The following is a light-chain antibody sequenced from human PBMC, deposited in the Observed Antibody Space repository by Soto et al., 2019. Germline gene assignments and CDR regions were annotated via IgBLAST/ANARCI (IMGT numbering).Light chain of an antibody. CDR2: GNN. CDR1: SSNIGAGYD. Sequence: QSVLTQPPSVSGAPGQRVTISCTGSSSNIGAGYDVHWYQQLPGTAPKLLIYGNNNRPSGVPDRFSGSKSGTSASLAIAGLQAEDEADYYCQSYDSSLSGVIFGEGTKVTVL. V-gene: IGLV1-40*01. CDR3: QSYDSSLSGVI. J-gene: IGLJ2*01.